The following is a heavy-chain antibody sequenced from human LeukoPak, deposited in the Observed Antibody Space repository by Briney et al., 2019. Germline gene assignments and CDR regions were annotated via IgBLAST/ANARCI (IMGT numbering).Heavy chain of an antibody. CDR1: GFTFSDYY. CDR3: ARDRLSSGSLDAFDI. CDR2: ISSSGSTI. D-gene: IGHD2-15*01. J-gene: IGHJ3*02. V-gene: IGHV3-11*01. Sequence: GGSLRLSCAASGFTFSDYYMSWIRQAPGKGLEWVSYISSSGSTIYYADSVKGRFTISRDNAKNSLYLQMNSLRAEDTAVYYCARDRLSSGSLDAFDIWGQGTMVIVSS.